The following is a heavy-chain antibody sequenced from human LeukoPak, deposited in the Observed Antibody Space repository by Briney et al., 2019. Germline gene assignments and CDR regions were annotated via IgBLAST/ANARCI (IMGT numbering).Heavy chain of an antibody. Sequence: SETLSLTCAVYGGSFSGYYWNWIRQPPGRGLEWIGEINHSGSTNYNPSLKSRVTVSVDTSKNQFSLKLTSVTAADTAVYYCARRREYSGYDYKELDCWGQGTLVTVSS. CDR3: ARRREYSGYDYKELDC. CDR1: GGSFSGYY. CDR2: INHSGST. J-gene: IGHJ4*02. D-gene: IGHD5-12*01. V-gene: IGHV4-34*01.